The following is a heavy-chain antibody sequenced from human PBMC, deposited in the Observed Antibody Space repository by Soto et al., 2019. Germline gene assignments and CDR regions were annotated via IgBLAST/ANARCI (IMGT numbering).Heavy chain of an antibody. CDR1: GFTFSNAW. D-gene: IGHD4-17*01. V-gene: IGHV3-15*01. CDR3: TTHDYGADFDY. J-gene: IGHJ4*02. CDR2: IKSKTDGGTT. Sequence: EVQLVESGGGLVKPGGSLRLSCADSGFTFSNAWMSWVRQAPGKGLEWVGRIKSKTDGGTTDYAAPVKGRFSISRDDSKNTLYLQMNSLKTEVTAVYYCTTHDYGADFDYWGQGTLVTVSS.